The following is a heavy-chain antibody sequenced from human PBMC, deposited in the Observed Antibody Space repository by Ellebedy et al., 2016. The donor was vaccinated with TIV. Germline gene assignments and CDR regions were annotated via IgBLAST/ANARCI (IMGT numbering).Heavy chain of an antibody. CDR3: ARWWSKRGGDNNGVY. CDR1: GFTFSTYS. V-gene: IGHV5-51*01. Sequence: GESLKISXAASGFTFSTYSMNWVRQMPGKGLEWMGIIYPGDSDTRYSPSFQGQVTISADKSISTAYLQWSSLKASDTAIYYCARWWSKRGGDNNGVYWGQGTLVTVSS. D-gene: IGHD2-15*01. J-gene: IGHJ4*02. CDR2: IYPGDSDT.